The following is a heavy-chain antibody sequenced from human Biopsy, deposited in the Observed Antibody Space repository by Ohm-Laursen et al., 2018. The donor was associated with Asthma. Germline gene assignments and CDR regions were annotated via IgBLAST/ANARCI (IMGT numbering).Heavy chain of an antibody. CDR3: ARVWQLATLDY. V-gene: IGHV3-21*01. Sequence: LRLSCAAPAFTFSSYNFHWVRQAPGKGLEWVSCITSTSSYTFYADSVKGRFTISRDNAKNSLYLQMNSLRAEDTAVYYCARVWQLATLDYWGQGTLVTVSS. D-gene: IGHD6-13*01. CDR2: ITSTSSYT. J-gene: IGHJ4*02. CDR1: AFTFSSYN.